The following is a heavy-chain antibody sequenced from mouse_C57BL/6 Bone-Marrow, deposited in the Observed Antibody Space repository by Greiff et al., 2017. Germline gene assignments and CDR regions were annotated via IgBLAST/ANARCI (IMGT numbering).Heavy chain of an antibody. J-gene: IGHJ4*01. CDR3: ARKRVLRPSAMDY. CDR2: INPYNGDT. D-gene: IGHD1-2*01. V-gene: IGHV1-20*01. Sequence: EVKLQESGPELVKPGDSVKISCKASGYSFTGYFMNWVMQSHGKSLEWIGRINPYNGDTFYNQKFKGKATLTVDKSSSTAHMELRSLTSEDSAVHYCARKRVLRPSAMDYWGQGTSVTVSS. CDR1: GYSFTGYF.